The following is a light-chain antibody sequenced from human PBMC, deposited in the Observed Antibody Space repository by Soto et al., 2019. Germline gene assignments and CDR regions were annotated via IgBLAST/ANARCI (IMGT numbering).Light chain of an antibody. J-gene: IGLJ1*01. CDR1: SSDVGGYIY. Sequence: QSALTQPASVSGSPGQSITIPCTGTSSDVGGYIYVSWYQQHPGKAPKLMIYDVTSRPSGVSYRFSGSKSGNTASLTISGLQAEVEADYYCSSYTTSSSYVFGTGTKVTVL. CDR2: DVT. V-gene: IGLV2-14*01. CDR3: SSYTTSSSYV.